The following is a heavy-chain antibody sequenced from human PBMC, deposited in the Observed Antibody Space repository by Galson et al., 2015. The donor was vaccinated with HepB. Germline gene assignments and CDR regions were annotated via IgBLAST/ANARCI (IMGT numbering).Heavy chain of an antibody. J-gene: IGHJ4*02. CDR2: FEPENGET. CDR3: TTESWQLRGFES. Sequence: SVKVSCKVSGHTLTDVPMHWVRQAPGKGLEWMGGFEPENGETIYAQQFQGRVTLTEDTSTDTAYMELSSLKSEDSAVYYCTTESWQLRGFESWGQGTLVTVS. V-gene: IGHV1-24*01. CDR1: GHTLTDVP. D-gene: IGHD1-26*01.